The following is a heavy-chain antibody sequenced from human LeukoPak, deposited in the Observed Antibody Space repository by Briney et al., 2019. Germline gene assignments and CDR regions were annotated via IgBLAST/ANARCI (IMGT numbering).Heavy chain of an antibody. CDR2: IRSSGSTI. D-gene: IGHD6-19*01. CDR1: GFTFSDYY. J-gene: IGHJ4*02. CDR3: ARGNSAWYHFDY. V-gene: IGHV3-11*04. Sequence: GGSLRLSCAASGFTFSDYYMSWIRQAPGKGLAWISYIRSSGSTIYYADSVKGRFTISRDNARNSLYLQMNSLRAEDTAIYYCARGNSAWYHFDYWGQGTLVTVSS.